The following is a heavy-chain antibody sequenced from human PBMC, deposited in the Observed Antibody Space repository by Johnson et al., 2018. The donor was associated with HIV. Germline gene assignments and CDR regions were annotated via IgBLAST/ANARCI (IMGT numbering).Heavy chain of an antibody. CDR1: GFTVSSSY. J-gene: IGHJ3*02. Sequence: MQLVESGGGLVQPGGSLRLSCAASGFTVSSSYMSWVRQAPGKGLEWVSVLYSGGSRYYADSVKGRFIISRDNSKNTLYLQLNSLRPEDTAVYYCAREGYYDSSGYYGAFDMWGQGTMVTVSS. CDR3: AREGYYDSSGYYGAFDM. V-gene: IGHV3-66*02. CDR2: LYSGGSR. D-gene: IGHD3-22*01.